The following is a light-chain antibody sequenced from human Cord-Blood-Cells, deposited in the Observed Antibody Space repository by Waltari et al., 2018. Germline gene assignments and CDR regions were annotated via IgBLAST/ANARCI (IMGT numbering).Light chain of an antibody. J-gene: IGLJ2*01. CDR3: SSYAGSNNLV. V-gene: IGLV2-8*01. CDR2: EVS. Sequence: QSALTQPPSASGSPGQSVTISCTGTSSDVGGDNYVSWYQQHPAKAPKLMINEVSKRPSGVPDRFSGSKSGNTASLTVSGLQAEDEADYYCSSYAGSNNLVFGGGTKLTVL. CDR1: SSDVGGDNY.